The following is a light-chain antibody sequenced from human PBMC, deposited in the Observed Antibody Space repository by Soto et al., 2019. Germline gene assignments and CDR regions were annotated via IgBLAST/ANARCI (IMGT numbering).Light chain of an antibody. CDR3: CSYTRSSTYV. Sequence: QSVLTQPASVSGSPGQSITISCTGTSSDVGTYNLVSWYQQHPGKAPKLMIYEGSKRPSGVSNRFSGSKSGNTASLTISGLQAEGEADYYCCSYTRSSTYVFGTGTKLTVL. V-gene: IGLV2-23*01. J-gene: IGLJ1*01. CDR1: SSDVGTYNL. CDR2: EGS.